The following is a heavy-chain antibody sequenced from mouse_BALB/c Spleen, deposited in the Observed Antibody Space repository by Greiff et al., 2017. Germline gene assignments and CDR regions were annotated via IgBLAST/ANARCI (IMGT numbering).Heavy chain of an antibody. CDR3: TRLLRGGFAY. CDR1: GYTFTSYY. Sequence: VQLQQSGAELVKPGASVKLSCKASGYTFTSYYMYWVKQRPGQGLEWIGEINPSNGGTNFNEKFKSKARLTVDKSSSTAYMQLSSLTSEDSAVYYCTRLLRGGFAYWGQGTLVTVSA. J-gene: IGHJ3*01. V-gene: IGHV1S81*02. CDR2: INPSNGGT. D-gene: IGHD1-1*01.